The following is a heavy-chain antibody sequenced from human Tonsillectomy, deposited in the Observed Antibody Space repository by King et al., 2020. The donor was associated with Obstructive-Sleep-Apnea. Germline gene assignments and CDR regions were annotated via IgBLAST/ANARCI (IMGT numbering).Heavy chain of an antibody. CDR2: IYYSGRS. Sequence: QLQESGPGLVKPSQTLSLTCTVSGASIRSDGYYWNWIRQPPGQGLEWIGSIYYSGRSHSNPSLKSRVLMSIDTSKNQFSLKLKSVTVDDTAVYYCTRDLEFDNWFDPWGQGTRVIVSS. J-gene: IGHJ5*02. CDR1: GASIRSDGYY. V-gene: IGHV4-30-4*01. D-gene: IGHD3-10*01. CDR3: TRDLEFDNWFDP.